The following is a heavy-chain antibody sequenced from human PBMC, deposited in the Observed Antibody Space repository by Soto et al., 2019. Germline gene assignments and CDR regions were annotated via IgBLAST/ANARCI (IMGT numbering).Heavy chain of an antibody. Sequence: PSETLSLTCTVSGGSVSSGSYYWSWIRQPPGKGLEWIGYIYYSGSTNYNPSLKSRVTISVDTSKNQFSLKLSSVTAADTAVYYCARDWRITIFGVVGPVDYYYGMDVWGQGTTVTVSS. V-gene: IGHV4-61*01. CDR2: IYYSGST. CDR3: ARDWRITIFGVVGPVDYYYGMDV. CDR1: GGSVSSGSYY. D-gene: IGHD3-3*01. J-gene: IGHJ6*02.